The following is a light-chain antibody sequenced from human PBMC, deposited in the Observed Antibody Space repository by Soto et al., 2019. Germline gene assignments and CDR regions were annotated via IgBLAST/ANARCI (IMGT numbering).Light chain of an antibody. Sequence: DIQMTHSPSTLSASVGDRVTSTCRASQSISSRLAWYQQKPGKAPKLLIYKASSLESGVPSRFSGSGSGTEFTLTISSLQPDDFATYYCQQYNSYPWTFGQGTKVEIK. CDR3: QQYNSYPWT. J-gene: IGKJ1*01. V-gene: IGKV1-5*03. CDR2: KAS. CDR1: QSISSR.